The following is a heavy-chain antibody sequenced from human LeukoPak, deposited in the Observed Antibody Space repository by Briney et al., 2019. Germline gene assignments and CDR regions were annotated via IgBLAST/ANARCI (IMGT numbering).Heavy chain of an antibody. V-gene: IGHV4-38-2*02. CDR3: GRDQDYYGSGSHGPDH. Sequence: SETLSLTCTVSGCSITNGYYWGWIRQPPGKGLEWIGSIYHSGSTFYNPSLKSRVTISVDPSKNQFSLKLNSVIVADTAVYYCGRDQDYYGSGSHGPDHWGQGILVTV. J-gene: IGHJ5*02. CDR2: IYHSGST. D-gene: IGHD3-10*01. CDR1: GCSITNGYY.